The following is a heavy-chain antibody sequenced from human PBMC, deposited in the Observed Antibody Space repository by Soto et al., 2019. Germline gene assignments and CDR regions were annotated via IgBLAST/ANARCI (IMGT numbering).Heavy chain of an antibody. CDR1: GYTFTSYA. D-gene: IGHD1-20*01. J-gene: IGHJ6*03. V-gene: IGHV1-3*01. CDR2: INAGNGNT. Sequence: ASVKVSCKASGYTFTSYAMHWVRQAPGQRLEWMGWINAGNGNTKYSQKFQVRVTITRDTSASTAYMELSSLRSEDTAVYYCARDIAGTAHYYYYMDVWGKGTTVTVSS. CDR3: ARDIAGTAHYYYYMDV.